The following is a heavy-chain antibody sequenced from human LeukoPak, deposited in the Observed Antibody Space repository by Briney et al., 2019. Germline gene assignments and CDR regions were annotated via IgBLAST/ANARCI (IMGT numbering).Heavy chain of an antibody. V-gene: IGHV4-39*07. CDR3: ARGSRRLAANWFDP. J-gene: IGHJ5*02. CDR2: IYYSGST. D-gene: IGHD6-13*01. CDR1: GGSISSSSYY. Sequence: PSETLSLTCTVSGGSISSSSYYWGWIRQPPGKGLEWIGSIYYSGSTYYNPSLKSRVTISVDTSKNQFSLELSSVTAADTAVYYCARGSRRLAANWFDPWGQGTLVTVSS.